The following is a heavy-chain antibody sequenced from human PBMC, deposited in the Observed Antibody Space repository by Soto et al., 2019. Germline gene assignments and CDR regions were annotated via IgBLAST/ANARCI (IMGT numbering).Heavy chain of an antibody. Sequence: PSETLSLTCTVSGGSISSYYWSWIRQPPGKGLEWIGYIHFTGSTNYNPSLKSRVTISVDTSKNQFSLKLTSVTAADTAVYYCARGSSWFDYWGQGTLVTVSS. CDR2: IHFTGST. J-gene: IGHJ4*02. CDR3: ARGSSWFDY. CDR1: GGSISSYY. V-gene: IGHV4-59*01. D-gene: IGHD6-13*01.